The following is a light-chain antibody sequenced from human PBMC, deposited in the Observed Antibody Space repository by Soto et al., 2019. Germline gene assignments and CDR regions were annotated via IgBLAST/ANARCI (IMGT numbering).Light chain of an antibody. Sequence: QSALTQPASVSGSPGQSITISCTGTSSDVGAYNYVSWYQQHSGKAPKLMIYDVSNRPSGVSDRFSGSKSGNTASLTISGLQAEDEADYYCNSYTSSSTWVFGGGTKLTVL. CDR3: NSYTSSSTWV. J-gene: IGLJ3*02. CDR2: DVS. CDR1: SSDVGAYNY. V-gene: IGLV2-14*03.